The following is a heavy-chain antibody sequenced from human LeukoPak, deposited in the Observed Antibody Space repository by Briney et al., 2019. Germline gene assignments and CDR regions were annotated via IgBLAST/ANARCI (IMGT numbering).Heavy chain of an antibody. CDR3: AKDVEEWESLHFFDY. CDR1: GFTFSTNA. V-gene: IGHV3-23*01. Sequence: GGSLRLSCLTSGFTFSTNAMSWVRQAPGKGLEWISGISGSGASTYYADSVTGRFTISRDNSRNTLYLQMNSLRGDDTAVYYCAKDVEEWESLHFFDYWGQGTLVTVSS. CDR2: ISGSGAST. D-gene: IGHD1-26*01. J-gene: IGHJ4*02.